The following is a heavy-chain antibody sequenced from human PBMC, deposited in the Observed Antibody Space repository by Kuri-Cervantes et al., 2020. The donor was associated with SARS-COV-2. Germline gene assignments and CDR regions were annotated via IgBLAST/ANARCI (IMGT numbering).Heavy chain of an antibody. CDR3: ARVQTLPAAISGTLSRGQYYHYYYYMDV. CDR2: MNPNSGNT. D-gene: IGHD2-2*01. CDR1: GYTFTGYY. Sequence: ASVKVSCKASGYTFTGYYMHWVRQAPGQGLEWMGWMNPNSGNTGYAQKFQGRVTITRNTSISTAYMELSSLRSEDTAVYYCARVQTLPAAISGTLSRGQYYHYYYYMDVWGKGTTVTVSS. V-gene: IGHV1-8*03. J-gene: IGHJ6*03.